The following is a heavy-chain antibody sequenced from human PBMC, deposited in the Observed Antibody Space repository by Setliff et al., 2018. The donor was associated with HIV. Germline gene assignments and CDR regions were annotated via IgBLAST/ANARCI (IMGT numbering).Heavy chain of an antibody. CDR3: ARHGGYNDFLTGYFRYKWYDP. D-gene: IGHD3-9*01. Sequence: LSLTCTVSGGSIASSTHYWAWIRQPPGKGLEWIGSVYYNGATDHNPSLKSRVTISVDASNQQFSLKLSSVTAADTAVYYCARHGGYNDFLTGYFRYKWYDPWGQGTLVTVSS. J-gene: IGHJ5*02. V-gene: IGHV4-39*01. CDR1: GGSIASSTHY. CDR2: VYYNGAT.